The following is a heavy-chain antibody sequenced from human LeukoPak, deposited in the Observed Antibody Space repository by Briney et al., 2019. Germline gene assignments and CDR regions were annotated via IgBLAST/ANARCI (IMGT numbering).Heavy chain of an antibody. CDR3: AKELTSGWFFDY. J-gene: IGHJ4*02. CDR1: GFTFRNYG. CDR2: IQSDESNK. D-gene: IGHD6-19*01. V-gene: IGHV3-30*02. Sequence: GGSLRLSCSASGFTFRNYGMHWVRQAPGKGLEWVSFIQSDESNKYYSDFVKGRFTISRDNSKNMLYLQMSSLRPEDAAVYYCAKELTSGWFFDYWGQGTLVTASS.